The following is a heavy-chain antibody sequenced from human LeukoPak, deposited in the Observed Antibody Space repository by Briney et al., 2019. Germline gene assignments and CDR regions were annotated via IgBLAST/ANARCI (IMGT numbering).Heavy chain of an antibody. CDR2: ISAYNGNT. CDR3: ARGGSRGITMIVVVTPFDY. J-gene: IGHJ4*02. V-gene: IGHV1-18*01. Sequence: GESLQISCKASGYTFTSYGISWVRQAPGQGLEWMGWISAYNGNTNYAQKLQGRVTMTTDTSTSTAYMELRSLRSDDTAVYYCARGGSRGITMIVVVTPFDYWGQGTLVTVSS. D-gene: IGHD3-22*01. CDR1: GYTFTSYG.